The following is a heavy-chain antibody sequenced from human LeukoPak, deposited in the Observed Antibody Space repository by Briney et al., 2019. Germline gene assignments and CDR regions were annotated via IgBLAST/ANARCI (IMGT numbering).Heavy chain of an antibody. D-gene: IGHD3-22*01. V-gene: IGHV4-31*03. CDR1: GGSISSDTYY. CDR2: IYYSGST. J-gene: IGHJ5*02. Sequence: PSETLSLTCTVSGGSISSDTYYWTWIRQHPGKGLEWIGYIYYSGSTEHNPSLKSRVTMSVDTSKNQFSLKLSSVTAADTAVYYCARANYYDNGGYYPGWFDPWGQGTLVTVSS. CDR3: ARANYYDNGGYYPGWFDP.